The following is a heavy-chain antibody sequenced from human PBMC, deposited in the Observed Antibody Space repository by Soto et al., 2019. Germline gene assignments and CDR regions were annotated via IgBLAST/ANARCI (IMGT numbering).Heavy chain of an antibody. V-gene: IGHV3-15*07. CDR1: GLTFINAW. CDR2: IKSKKDGGAT. J-gene: IGHJ3*02. CDR3: TTDAEWGI. Sequence: GGSLRLSCAASGLTFINAWMNWVRQAPGKGLEWVGRIKSKKDGGATEYSATVKDRFTISRDDSKDTLYLQMNSLKIEDTAVYYCTTDAEWGIWGQGTMVAVSS. D-gene: IGHD2-8*01.